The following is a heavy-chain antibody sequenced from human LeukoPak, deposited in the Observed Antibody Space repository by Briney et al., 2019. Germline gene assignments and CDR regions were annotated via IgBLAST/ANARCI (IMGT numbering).Heavy chain of an antibody. J-gene: IGHJ1*01. Sequence: GSLRLSCVASGFTFSTYSMNWVRQAPGKGLEWVSSISSSSRHRYYAASVKGRFTISRDDAKTSVYLQMNSLRAEETAVYYCVRDFNTVTTAYLQHWGQGTLVTVSS. CDR2: ISSSSRHR. CDR1: GFTFSTYS. D-gene: IGHD4-17*01. CDR3: VRDFNTVTTAYLQH. V-gene: IGHV3-21*01.